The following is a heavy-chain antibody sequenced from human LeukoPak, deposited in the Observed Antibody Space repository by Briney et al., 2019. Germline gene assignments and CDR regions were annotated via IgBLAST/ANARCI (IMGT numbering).Heavy chain of an antibody. CDR2: ISGSGGST. CDR1: GFTFSSYE. V-gene: IGHV3-23*01. D-gene: IGHD1-26*01. J-gene: IGHJ4*02. Sequence: GGSLRLSCAASGFTFSSYEMNWVRQAPGKGLEWVSAISGSGGSTYYADSVKGRFTISRDNSKNTLYLQMNSLRAEDTAVYYCAKDPLPSGNLYHYFDYWGQGTLVTVSS. CDR3: AKDPLPSGNLYHYFDY.